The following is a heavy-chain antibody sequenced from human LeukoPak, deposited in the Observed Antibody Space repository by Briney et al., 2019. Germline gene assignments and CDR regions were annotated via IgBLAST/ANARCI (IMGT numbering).Heavy chain of an antibody. Sequence: GRSLRLSCAASGFTFDDYAMHWVRQAPGRGLEWVSFISSSSTHIYYADSLRGRFTISRDNAKNSLYLQMSSLKTEDTAVYFCAREWYADILDSWGQGTLVTVTS. CDR2: ISSSSTHI. V-gene: IGHV3-21*04. CDR1: GFTFDDYA. D-gene: IGHD2-15*01. J-gene: IGHJ4*02. CDR3: AREWYADILDS.